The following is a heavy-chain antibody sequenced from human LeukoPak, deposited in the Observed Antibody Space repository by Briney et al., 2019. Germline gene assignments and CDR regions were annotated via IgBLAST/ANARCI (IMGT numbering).Heavy chain of an antibody. Sequence: SETLSLTCTVSGDSISSSRYYWGWIRQPPGKGLEWIGSMYYSGSTHSNPSLKSRVTISVDTSKSQFSLKLSSVTAADTAIYYCEGVVVAATTPYWGQGTLVAVSS. CDR3: EGVVVAATTPY. CDR1: GDSISSSRYY. CDR2: MYYSGST. J-gene: IGHJ4*02. D-gene: IGHD2-15*01. V-gene: IGHV4-39*01.